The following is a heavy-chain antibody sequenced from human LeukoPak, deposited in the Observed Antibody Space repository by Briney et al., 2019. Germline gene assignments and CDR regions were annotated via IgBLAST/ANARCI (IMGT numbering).Heavy chain of an antibody. Sequence: SQTLSLTCTVSGGSIGSGGYYWSWIRQPPGNGLEWIGYIYHSGSTYYNPSLKSRVTISVDRSKNQFSLKLSSVTAADTAVYYCARNGVLAAAGTDYWGQGTLVTVSS. V-gene: IGHV4-30-2*01. CDR1: GGSIGSGGYY. CDR3: ARNGVLAAAGTDY. J-gene: IGHJ4*02. D-gene: IGHD6-13*01. CDR2: IYHSGST.